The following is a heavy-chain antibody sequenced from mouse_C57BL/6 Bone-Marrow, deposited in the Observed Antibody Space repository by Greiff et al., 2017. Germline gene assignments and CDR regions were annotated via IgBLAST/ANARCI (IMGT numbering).Heavy chain of an antibody. CDR2: IYPGDGDT. CDR3: ASITTVVATNY. CDR1: GYAFSSSW. Sequence: VQLQQSGPELVKPGASVKISCKASGYAFSSSWMNWVKQRPGKGLEWIGRIYPGDGDTNYNGKYKGKATLTAYKSSSTAYMQLSSLTSEDSAFYFCASITTVVATNYWGKGTTLTVSS. V-gene: IGHV1-82*01. J-gene: IGHJ2*01. D-gene: IGHD1-1*01.